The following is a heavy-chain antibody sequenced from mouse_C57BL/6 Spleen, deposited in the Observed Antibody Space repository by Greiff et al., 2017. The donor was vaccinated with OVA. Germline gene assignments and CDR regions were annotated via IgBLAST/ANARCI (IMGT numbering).Heavy chain of an antibody. CDR2: IRNKANGYTT. Sequence: EVQRVESGGGLVQPGGSLSLSCAASGFTFTDYYMSWVRQPPGKALEWLGFIRNKANGYTTEYSASVKGRFTISRDNSQSILYLQMNALRAEDSATYYCARYMGYFDYWGQGTTLTVSS. CDR3: ARYMGYFDY. V-gene: IGHV7-3*01. J-gene: IGHJ2*01. CDR1: GFTFTDYY.